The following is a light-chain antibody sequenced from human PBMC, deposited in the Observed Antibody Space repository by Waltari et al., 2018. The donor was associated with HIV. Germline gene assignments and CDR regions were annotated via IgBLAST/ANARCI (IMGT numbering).Light chain of an antibody. Sequence: QSALTQPRSVSGSPGQSVTISCTGSNNDIGSYSYVSWYQHHPGEAPTVIIYDVDQPPLGVPGRFPCSRSGNTASLTISGIQTEDESDYYRRSYAGTNIWVFGTGTKVTV. CDR3: RSYAGTNIWV. CDR1: NNDIGSYSY. J-gene: IGLJ1*01. V-gene: IGLV2-11*01. CDR2: DVD.